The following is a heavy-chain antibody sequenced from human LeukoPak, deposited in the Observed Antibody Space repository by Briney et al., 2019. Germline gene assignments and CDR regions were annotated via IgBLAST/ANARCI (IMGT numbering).Heavy chain of an antibody. Sequence: ASVKVSCKASGYTFTSYGISWVRQAPGQGLEWMGWINPNSGGTNYAQKFQGRVTMTRDTSISTAYMELSRLRSDDTAVYYCARVAGSGSYYNVFSASDYWGQGTLVTVSS. V-gene: IGHV1-2*02. CDR3: ARVAGSGSYYNVFSASDY. CDR1: GYTFTSYG. CDR2: INPNSGGT. J-gene: IGHJ4*02. D-gene: IGHD3-10*01.